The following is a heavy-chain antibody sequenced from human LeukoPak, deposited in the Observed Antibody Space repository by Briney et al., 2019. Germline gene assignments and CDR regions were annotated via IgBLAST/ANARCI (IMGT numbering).Heavy chain of an antibody. CDR3: ARGHKGFDY. J-gene: IGHJ4*02. V-gene: IGHV3-30-3*01. Sequence: PGRSLRLSCAASGFTFSSYAMHWVRQAPGKGLEWVAVISYDGSNKYYADSVKGRFTISRDNSKNTLYLQMNSLRAGDTAVYYCARGHKGFDYWGQGTLVTVSS. CDR2: ISYDGSNK. CDR1: GFTFSSYA.